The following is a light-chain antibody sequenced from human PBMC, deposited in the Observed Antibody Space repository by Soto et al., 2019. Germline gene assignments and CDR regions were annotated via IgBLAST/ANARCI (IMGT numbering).Light chain of an antibody. CDR3: HSYAWSLSILV. J-gene: IGLJ2*01. Sequence: QPVLTQPPSVSAAPGQRVTISCTGSRCNIGAANDVHRYQQLPGTAPKLLINGNNNQTSGVPVRFSGSKSGTSASLAITGLQAEYEADYYCHSYAWSLSILVFGGGTKLTVL. V-gene: IGLV1-40*01. CDR1: RCNIGAAND. CDR2: GNN.